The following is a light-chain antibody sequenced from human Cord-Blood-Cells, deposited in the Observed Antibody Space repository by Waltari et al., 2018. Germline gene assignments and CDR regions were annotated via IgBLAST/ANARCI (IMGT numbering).Light chain of an antibody. V-gene: IGLV2-11*01. CDR3: CSYAGSYTWV. CDR1: SSAVCCYNY. J-gene: IGLJ3*02. Sequence: QSALTQTRSVSGSPGQSVTISCTGTSSAVCCYNYVSWYQQLPGKAPKLMIYDVSKRPSGVPDRFSGAKSGNTASLTISGLQAEDEADYYCCSYAGSYTWVFGGGTKLTVL. CDR2: DVS.